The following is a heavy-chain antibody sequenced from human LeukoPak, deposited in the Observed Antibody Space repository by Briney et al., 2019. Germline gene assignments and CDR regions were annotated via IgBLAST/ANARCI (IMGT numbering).Heavy chain of an antibody. D-gene: IGHD3-10*01. V-gene: IGHV3-30*18. CDR1: GFTFSSSG. Sequence: PGRSLRLSCAASGFTFSSSGMHWVRQAPGKGLEWVALIWSDGSNKYYADSVKGRFTISRDNSKNTVFLQMDSLRAEDTGVYYCVKGSGTNDYGMDTWGQGTTVTVPS. CDR3: VKGSGTNDYGMDT. J-gene: IGHJ6*02. CDR2: IWSDGSNK.